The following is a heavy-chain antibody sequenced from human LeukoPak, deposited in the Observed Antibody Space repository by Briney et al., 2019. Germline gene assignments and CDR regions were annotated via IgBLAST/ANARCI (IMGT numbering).Heavy chain of an antibody. Sequence: ASVKVSCKASGGTFSSYAISWLRQAPGQGLEWMGRIIPILAVPNYAPRFQGRVTITADKSTNTAYMELSSLRSEDTAVYYCARGGIAVAGSDGWFDPWGQGTLVIVSS. CDR1: GGTFSSYA. J-gene: IGHJ5*02. CDR2: IIPILAVP. D-gene: IGHD6-19*01. CDR3: ARGGIAVAGSDGWFDP. V-gene: IGHV1-69*04.